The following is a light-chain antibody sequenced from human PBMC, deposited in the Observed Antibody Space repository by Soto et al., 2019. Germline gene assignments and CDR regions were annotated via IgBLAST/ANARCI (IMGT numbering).Light chain of an antibody. CDR3: AAWDDSLSGWV. V-gene: IGLV1-47*02. CDR2: SIN. J-gene: IGLJ3*02. Sequence: QLVLTQPPSASGTPGQRVTISCSGSSSNIGSKYVYWYQQLPGTAPKLLINSINQRPSGVPDRFSGSKSGTSASLAISGLRSEDEADYYCAAWDDSLSGWVFGGGTKLTVL. CDR1: SSNIGSKY.